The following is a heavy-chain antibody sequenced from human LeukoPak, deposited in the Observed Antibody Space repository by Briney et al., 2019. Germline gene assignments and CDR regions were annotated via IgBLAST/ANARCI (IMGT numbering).Heavy chain of an antibody. CDR2: ISSSGSTI. CDR1: GFTFSSYS. J-gene: IGHJ6*02. D-gene: IGHD6-13*01. Sequence: GGSLRLSCAASGFTFSSYSMNWVRQAPGKGLEWVSYISSSGSTIYYADSVKGRFTISRDNAKNSLYLQMNSLRAEDTAVYYCARDGIAAADYYYGMDVWGQGTTVTVSS. V-gene: IGHV3-48*04. CDR3: ARDGIAAADYYYGMDV.